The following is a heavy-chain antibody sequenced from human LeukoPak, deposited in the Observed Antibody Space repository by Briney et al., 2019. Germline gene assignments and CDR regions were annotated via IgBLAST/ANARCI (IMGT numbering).Heavy chain of an antibody. D-gene: IGHD3-3*01. CDR2: IYPGDSDT. Sequence: GESLKISCKGSGYSFTSYWIGWVRQMPGKGLEWMGIIYPGDSDTRYSPSFRGQVTISADKSISTAYLQWSSLKASDTAMYYCAAAWYYDFWSGFPKAGFDYWGQGTLVTVSS. CDR1: GYSFTSYW. J-gene: IGHJ4*02. CDR3: AAAWYYDFWSGFPKAGFDY. V-gene: IGHV5-51*01.